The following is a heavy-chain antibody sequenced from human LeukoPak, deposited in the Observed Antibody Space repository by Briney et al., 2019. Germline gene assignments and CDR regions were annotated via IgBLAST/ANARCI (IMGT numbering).Heavy chain of an antibody. CDR1: GFTFSSYS. Sequence: RGSPRLSCAASGFTFSSYSMHWVCQAPGKGLEWVPSIGSSSTYIYYADSVKGRFTISRDNAKNSLYLQLNSLRAEDTAVYYCARGGGPTADYGGQGAVATVSS. V-gene: IGHV3-21*01. D-gene: IGHD1-26*01. CDR2: IGSSSTYI. J-gene: IGHJ4*02. CDR3: ARGGGPTADY.